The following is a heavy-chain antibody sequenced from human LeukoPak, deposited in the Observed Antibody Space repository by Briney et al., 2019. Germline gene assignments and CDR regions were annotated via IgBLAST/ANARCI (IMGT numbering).Heavy chain of an antibody. CDR3: ASGSASAPTS. V-gene: IGHV3-30*04. D-gene: IGHD3-10*01. J-gene: IGHJ5*01. CDR1: GFTFSSYA. CDR2: ISYDGSNK. Sequence: GGSLRLSCAASGFTFSSYAMHWVSQAPGKGLEWVAVISYDGSNKYYADSVKGRFTISRDNSKSTLYLEMNSLRAEDTAVYYCASGSASAPTSW.